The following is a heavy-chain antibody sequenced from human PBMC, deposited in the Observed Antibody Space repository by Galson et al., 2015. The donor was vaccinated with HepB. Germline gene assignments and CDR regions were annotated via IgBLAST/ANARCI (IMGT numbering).Heavy chain of an antibody. D-gene: IGHD2-21*01. CDR2: IKQDGSEK. Sequence: SLRLSCAASGFTFSRYWMSWVRQAPGKGLEWVSNIKQDGSEKYYVDSVKGRFTISRDNAKNSLYLQMNSLRVEDTAVYYCASNGGDYNDFCGQGTLVTVSS. CDR3: ASNGGDYNDF. CDR1: GFTFSRYW. J-gene: IGHJ4*02. V-gene: IGHV3-7*01.